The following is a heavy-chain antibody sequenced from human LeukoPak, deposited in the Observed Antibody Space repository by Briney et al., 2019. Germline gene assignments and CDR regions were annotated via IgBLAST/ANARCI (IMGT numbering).Heavy chain of an antibody. CDR3: VRSVDSSGYYPYYFDY. V-gene: IGHV3-30-3*01. Sequence: GGSLRLSCAASGFIFSSYAMSWVRQAPGKGLEWVSAISYDGSNKYYADSVKGRFTISRDNSKNTLYLQMNSLRAEDTAVYYCVRSVDSSGYYPYYFDYGGQGTLVTVSS. D-gene: IGHD3-22*01. J-gene: IGHJ4*02. CDR2: ISYDGSNK. CDR1: GFIFSSYA.